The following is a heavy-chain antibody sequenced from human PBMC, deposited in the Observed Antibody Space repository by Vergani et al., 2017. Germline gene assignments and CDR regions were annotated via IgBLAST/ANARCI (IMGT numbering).Heavy chain of an antibody. CDR2: IIPILGIA. CDR1: GGTFSSYT. J-gene: IGHJ3*02. Sequence: QVQLVQSGAEVKKPGSSVKVSCKASGGTFSSYTISWVRQAPGQGLEWMGRIIPILGIANYAQKFQGRVTITADKSKSTAYMELSSLRSEDTAVYYCAXGYYDSSATDAFDIWGQGTMVTVSS. V-gene: IGHV1-69*02. CDR3: AXGYYDSSATDAFDI. D-gene: IGHD3-22*01.